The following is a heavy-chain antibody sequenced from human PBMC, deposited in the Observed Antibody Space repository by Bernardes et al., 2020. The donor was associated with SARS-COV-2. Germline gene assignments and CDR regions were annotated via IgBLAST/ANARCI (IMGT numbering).Heavy chain of an antibody. CDR1: GFSPSSYW. V-gene: IGHV3-74*01. CDR3: ARKTGHDYGMDV. J-gene: IGHJ6*02. D-gene: IGHD3-10*01. Sequence: GGSLRLSCAASGFSPSSYWMHWVRQAPGKGLVWVSRVNSDGSNTIYADSVKGRFTISRDSSKNMVYLQMNSLRAEDTAVYYCARKTGHDYGMDVWGQGTTVTVSS. CDR2: VNSDGSNT.